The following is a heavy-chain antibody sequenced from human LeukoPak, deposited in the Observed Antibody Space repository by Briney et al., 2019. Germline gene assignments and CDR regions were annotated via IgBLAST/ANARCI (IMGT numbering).Heavy chain of an antibody. J-gene: IGHJ4*02. D-gene: IGHD6-13*01. Sequence: ASVKVSCKASGYTFTSYGISWVRQAPGQGLEWMGWISAYNGNTNYAQKFQGRVTMTRDTSISTAYMELSRLRSDDTAVYYCATTRWGIAAAGTPFDYWGQGTLVTVSS. CDR1: GYTFTSYG. V-gene: IGHV1-18*01. CDR3: ATTRWGIAAAGTPFDY. CDR2: ISAYNGNT.